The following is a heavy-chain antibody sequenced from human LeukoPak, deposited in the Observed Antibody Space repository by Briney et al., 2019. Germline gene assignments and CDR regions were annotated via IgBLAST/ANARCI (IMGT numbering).Heavy chain of an antibody. V-gene: IGHV3-30-3*01. Sequence: GRSLRLSCAASGFTFSSYAMHWVRQAPGKGLEWVAVISYDGSNKYYADSVKGRFTISRDNSKNTLYLQMNSLRAEDTAVYYCARAGLKMIVVVITTDYMDVWGKGTTVTVSS. J-gene: IGHJ6*03. CDR3: ARAGLKMIVVVITTDYMDV. CDR1: GFTFSSYA. D-gene: IGHD3-22*01. CDR2: ISYDGSNK.